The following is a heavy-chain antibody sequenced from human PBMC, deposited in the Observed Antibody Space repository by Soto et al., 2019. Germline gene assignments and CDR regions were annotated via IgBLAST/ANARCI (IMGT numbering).Heavy chain of an antibody. CDR3: ARSNSRSGSYFDY. CDR2: IYYSGST. CDR1: GGSISSGGYY. Sequence: SETLSLTCTVSGGSISSGGYYWSWIRQHPGKGLEWIGYIYYSGSTYYNPSLKSRVTISVDTSKNQFSLKLSSVTAADTAVYYCARSNSRSGSYFDYWGQGTLVTV. D-gene: IGHD3-10*01. J-gene: IGHJ4*02. V-gene: IGHV4-31*03.